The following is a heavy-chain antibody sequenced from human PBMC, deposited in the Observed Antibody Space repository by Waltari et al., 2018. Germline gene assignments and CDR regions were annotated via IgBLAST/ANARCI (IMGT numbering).Heavy chain of an antibody. CDR2: IVSGGATR. CDR1: GFTFSNYA. V-gene: IGHV3-23*01. Sequence: EVQLLESGGGFMQPGGSLRLSCVASGFTFSNYAMNWVRQAPGKGHGCSSVIVSGGATRHYAGSGRGRFVSPGDSSQHTRYMQLNGVGGDDTAVYYCARGGDGGGFYPFHDWGQGTLVTVSS. J-gene: IGHJ4*02. D-gene: IGHD1-26*01. CDR3: ARGGDGGGFYPFHD.